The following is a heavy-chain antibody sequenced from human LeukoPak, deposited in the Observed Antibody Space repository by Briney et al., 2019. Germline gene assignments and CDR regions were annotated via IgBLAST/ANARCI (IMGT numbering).Heavy chain of an antibody. CDR1: GGSFSGYY. D-gene: IGHD3-10*01. V-gene: IGHV4-34*01. Sequence: PSETLSLTCAVYGGSFSGYYWSWIRQPPGKGLEWIGEINHSGSTNYNPSLKSRVTISVDTSKNQFSLKLSSVTAADTAVYYCARNRPMVRGVNLGLDYWGQGTLVTVSS. CDR2: INHSGST. J-gene: IGHJ4*02. CDR3: ARNRPMVRGVNLGLDY.